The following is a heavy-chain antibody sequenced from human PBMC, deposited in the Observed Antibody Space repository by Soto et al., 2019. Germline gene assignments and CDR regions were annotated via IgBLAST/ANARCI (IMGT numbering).Heavy chain of an antibody. CDR3: ARDDSSSSWVFYYYYGMDV. J-gene: IGHJ6*02. V-gene: IGHV3-30-3*01. Sequence: GGSLRLSSAASGFTFSSYAMHWVRQAPGKGLEWVAVISYDGSNKYYADSVKGRFTISRDKSKNTLYLQMYSRRAEDTAVYYCARDDSSSSWVFYYYYGMDVWGQGTTDTV. CDR2: ISYDGSNK. CDR1: GFTFSSYA. D-gene: IGHD6-13*01.